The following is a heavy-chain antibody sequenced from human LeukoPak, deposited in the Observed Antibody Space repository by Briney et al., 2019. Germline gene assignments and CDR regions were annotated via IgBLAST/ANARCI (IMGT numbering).Heavy chain of an antibody. V-gene: IGHV5-51*01. J-gene: IGHJ3*02. CDR3: GRLTMEGAFDI. CDR1: GYSFTNYW. D-gene: IGHD3-10*01. CDR2: IFPTDSDT. Sequence: GESLKISCKGSGYSFTNYWVGWVRQVPDKGLEWMGIIFPTDSDTTYSPSFQGQVTISADKSISTAYLQWSSLKASDTAIYYCGRLTMEGAFDIWGQGTMVTVSS.